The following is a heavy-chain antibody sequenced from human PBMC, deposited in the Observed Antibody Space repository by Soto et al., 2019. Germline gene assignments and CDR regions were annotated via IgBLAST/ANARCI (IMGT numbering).Heavy chain of an antibody. J-gene: IGHJ5*02. Sequence: SETLSLTCTFSVGSIGDISYCWGWIRQPPGKGLQWIGCMFYSGATYYNPSLKNRVTLSVDTSNNEFSLKLVSVTAPDTAVYYCARHKSGSDWLDPWGQGTLVTVSS. D-gene: IGHD2-15*01. V-gene: IGHV4-39*01. CDR1: VGSIGDISYC. CDR2: MFYSGAT. CDR3: ARHKSGSDWLDP.